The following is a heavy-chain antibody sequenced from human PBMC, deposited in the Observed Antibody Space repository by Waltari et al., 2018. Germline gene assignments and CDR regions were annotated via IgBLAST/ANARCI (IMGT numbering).Heavy chain of an antibody. D-gene: IGHD3-10*01. CDR2: IKSKTDGGTT. Sequence: EVQLVESGGGLVKPGGSLRLSCTASGFIFSNAWMSWVRQAPGKGLEWVGRIKSKTDGGTTDYAAPVKGRFTISRDDSKNTVYLQMNSLKIEDTAVYYCTTVPPELLWFGGRDAFDIWGQGTMVTVSS. V-gene: IGHV3-15*01. CDR1: GFIFSNAW. CDR3: TTVPPELLWFGGRDAFDI. J-gene: IGHJ3*02.